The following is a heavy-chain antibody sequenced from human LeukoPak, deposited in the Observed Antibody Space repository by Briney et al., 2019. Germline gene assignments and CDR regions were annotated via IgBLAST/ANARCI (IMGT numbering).Heavy chain of an antibody. J-gene: IGHJ6*02. CDR2: ISWNSGSI. Sequence: GRSLRLSCAASGFTFDDYAMHWVRQAPGKGLEWVSGISWNSGSIGYADSVKGRFTISRDNARNSLYLQMNSLRAEDTALYYCAKDIGSSWYELYGMDVWGQGTTVTVSS. V-gene: IGHV3-9*01. D-gene: IGHD6-13*01. CDR3: AKDIGSSWYELYGMDV. CDR1: GFTFDDYA.